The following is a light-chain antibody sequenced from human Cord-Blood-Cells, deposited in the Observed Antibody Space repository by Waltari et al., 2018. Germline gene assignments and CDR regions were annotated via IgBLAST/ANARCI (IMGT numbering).Light chain of an antibody. Sequence: DIQMTQSPSTPSASVGDRVTNTCRASQSISSWLAWYQQKPGKAPKLLIYKASSLESGVPSRFSGSGSGTEFTLTISSLQPDDFATYYCQQYNSYSRTFGQGTKVEIK. CDR3: QQYNSYSRT. V-gene: IGKV1-5*03. CDR2: KAS. J-gene: IGKJ1*01. CDR1: QSISSW.